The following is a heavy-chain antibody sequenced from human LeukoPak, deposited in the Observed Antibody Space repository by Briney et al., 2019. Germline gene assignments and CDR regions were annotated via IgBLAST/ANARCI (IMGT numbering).Heavy chain of an antibody. CDR3: ARGFQDYDSSDYAFSYY. CDR1: GYTFTSYE. V-gene: IGHV1-8*01. D-gene: IGHD3-22*01. J-gene: IGHJ4*02. Sequence: GASVKVSCKASGYTFTSYEITWVRQASGEGLEWMGWMNPNNGNTGYAQRFQGRVTLTRDTSISTAYMELSSLRSEDTAVYYCARGFQDYDSSDYAFSYYWGQGTLVTVSS. CDR2: MNPNNGNT.